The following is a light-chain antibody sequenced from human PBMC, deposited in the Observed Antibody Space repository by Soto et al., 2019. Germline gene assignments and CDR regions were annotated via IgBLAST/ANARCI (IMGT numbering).Light chain of an antibody. CDR2: AAS. J-gene: IGKJ1*01. CDR1: QSVSSW. V-gene: IGKV1-5*01. CDR3: QQYYSYPRT. Sequence: DIVMTQSPATLSVCPGERATLSCRASQSVSSWLAWYQQKPGKAPKLLIYAASTLQSGVPSRFSGSGSGTDFTLTISCLQSEDFATYYCQQYYSYPRTFGQGTKVDIK.